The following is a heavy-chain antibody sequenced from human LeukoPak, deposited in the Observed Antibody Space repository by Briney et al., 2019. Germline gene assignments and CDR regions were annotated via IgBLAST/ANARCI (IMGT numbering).Heavy chain of an antibody. Sequence: SETLSLTCTVSGGSISNSSSYWGWIRQPPGKGLEWIGSIYYSGTTYYNPSLKSRLTISVDTSKNQFSLNLSSVTAADTAVYYCARGTGFRGLHSTLDSWGQEPWSPSPQ. CDR2: IYYSGTT. V-gene: IGHV4-39*01. CDR3: ARGTGFRGLHSTLDS. J-gene: IGHJ5*01. CDR1: GGSISNSSSY. D-gene: IGHD3-10*01.